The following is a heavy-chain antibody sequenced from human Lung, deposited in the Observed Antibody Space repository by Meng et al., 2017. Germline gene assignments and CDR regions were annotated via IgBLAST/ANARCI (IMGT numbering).Heavy chain of an antibody. V-gene: IGHV4-4*02. J-gene: IGHJ4*02. CDR1: GGPISRSNW. CDR2: IYHSGST. D-gene: IGHD6-19*01. CDR3: ARRGLWLDPQNFDY. Sequence: SGLGVVKLSGTLSLPCAGVGGPISRSNWLSWVRQPPGKGLEWIGEIYHSGSTNYNPSLKSQVTISVDKSKNQFSLKLSSVTAADTAVYYCARRGLWLDPQNFDYWGQGTLVTVSS.